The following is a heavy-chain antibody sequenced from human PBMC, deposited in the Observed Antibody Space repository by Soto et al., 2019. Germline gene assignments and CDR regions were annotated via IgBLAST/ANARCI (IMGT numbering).Heavy chain of an antibody. CDR3: ARSRDDFWSGQVIYYYYGMDV. CDR1: GYTFTSDG. V-gene: IGHV1-18*01. Sequence: QVQLVQSGAEVKKPGASVKVSCKASGYTFTSDGISWVRQAPGQGLEWMGWISAYNGNTNYAQKLQGRVTMTTDTSTSTAYIELRSLRSDDTAVYYCARSRDDFWSGQVIYYYYGMDVWGQGTTVTVSS. J-gene: IGHJ6*02. CDR2: ISAYNGNT. D-gene: IGHD3-3*01.